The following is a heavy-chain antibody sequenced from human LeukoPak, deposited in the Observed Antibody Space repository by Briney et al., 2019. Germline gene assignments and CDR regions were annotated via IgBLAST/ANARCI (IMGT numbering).Heavy chain of an antibody. CDR2: INTSGST. CDR3: AREGGDPRWLDP. D-gene: IGHD6-25*01. J-gene: IGHJ5*02. V-gene: IGHV4-4*07. Sequence: PSETLSLTRTVSGGSISIYYWTLIPQFARKGLEWIGRINTSGSTNYNPSLRSRVTMSVNTSKNQFSLNLTSVTAADTAVYSCAREGGDPRWLDPWGQGTLVTVSS. CDR1: GGSISIYY.